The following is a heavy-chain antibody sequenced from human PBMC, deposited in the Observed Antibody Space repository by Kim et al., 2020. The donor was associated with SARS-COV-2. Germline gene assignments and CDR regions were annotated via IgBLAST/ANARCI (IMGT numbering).Heavy chain of an antibody. V-gene: IGHV4-59*13. J-gene: IGHJ5*02. CDR3: ARVRLLDLGLNYYDSSGYYYETPNWFDP. Sequence: SETLSLTCTVSGGSISSYYWSWIRQPPGKGLEWIGYIYYSGSTNYNPSLKSRVTISVDTSKNQFSLKLSSVTAADTAVYYCARVRLLDLGLNYYDSSGYYYETPNWFDPWGQGTLVTVSS. D-gene: IGHD3-22*01. CDR1: GGSISSYY. CDR2: IYYSGST.